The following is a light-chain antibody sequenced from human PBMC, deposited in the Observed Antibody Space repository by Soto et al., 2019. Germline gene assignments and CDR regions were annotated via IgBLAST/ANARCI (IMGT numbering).Light chain of an antibody. CDR2: GAS. CDR3: LQYGSSPAT. V-gene: IGKV3-20*01. Sequence: EIVLTQSPGTLSLSPGERATLSCRASQSVYSTYLAWYRQKPGQAPRLLIYGASSRTTGTPDRFSGGGSGTDFTLPISRLEPADLAVYYCLQYGSSPATFGQGTKLEIK. CDR1: QSVYSTY. J-gene: IGKJ2*01.